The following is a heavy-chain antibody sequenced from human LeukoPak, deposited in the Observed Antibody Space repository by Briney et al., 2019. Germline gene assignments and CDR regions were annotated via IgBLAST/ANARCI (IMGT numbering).Heavy chain of an antibody. J-gene: IGHJ4*02. D-gene: IGHD3-10*01. V-gene: IGHV4-34*01. CDR1: GGSFSGYY. Sequence: PSETLSLTCAVYGGSFSGYYWSWIRQPPGKGLEWIGEINHSGSTNYNPSLKSRVTISVDTSKNQFSLKLSSVTAADTAVYYCARAPHGDYGSGSYYNDFDYWGQGTLVTVSS. CDR3: ARAPHGDYGSGSYYNDFDY. CDR2: INHSGST.